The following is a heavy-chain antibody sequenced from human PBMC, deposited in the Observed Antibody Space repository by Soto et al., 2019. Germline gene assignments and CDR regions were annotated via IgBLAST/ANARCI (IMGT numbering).Heavy chain of an antibody. CDR2: TYHSGNT. CDR1: RGSMSSSDW. Sequence: QLQESGPGLVEPSGTLSLTCAVSRGSMSSSDWWCWVRQAPGKGLEWIGETYHSGNTNDNPSLKSRVTLSVDNSKNQFSLTLTSVTAADTGVYYCATWGSTAFDIWGQGTMVTVSS. V-gene: IGHV4-4*02. D-gene: IGHD3-16*01. J-gene: IGHJ3*02. CDR3: ATWGSTAFDI.